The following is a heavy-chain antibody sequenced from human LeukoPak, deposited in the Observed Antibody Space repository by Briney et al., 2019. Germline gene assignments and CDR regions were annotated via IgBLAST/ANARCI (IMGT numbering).Heavy chain of an antibody. V-gene: IGHV3-64*01. CDR3: AREGGRVFDY. Sequence: PGGSLRLSCAASGFTFSSYAMHWVRQAPGKGLEYVSAISSNGGSTYYANSVKGRFTISRDNSKNTLYLQMGSLRAEDMAVYYCAREGGRVFDYWGQGTLVTVSS. J-gene: IGHJ4*02. D-gene: IGHD3-10*01. CDR2: ISSNGGST. CDR1: GFTFSSYA.